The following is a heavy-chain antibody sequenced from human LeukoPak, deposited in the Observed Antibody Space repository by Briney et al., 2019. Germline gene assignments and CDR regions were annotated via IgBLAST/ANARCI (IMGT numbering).Heavy chain of an antibody. CDR3: ARGDYDFWSGYGKFDP. D-gene: IGHD3-3*01. J-gene: IGHJ5*02. Sequence: ASVKVSCKASGYTFTSYGISWVRQAPGQGLEWMGWISAYNGNTNYAQKLQGRVTMTTDTSTSTAYMELRSLRSDDTAVYYCARGDYDFWSGYGKFDPWGQGTLVTVSS. CDR2: ISAYNGNT. V-gene: IGHV1-18*01. CDR1: GYTFTSYG.